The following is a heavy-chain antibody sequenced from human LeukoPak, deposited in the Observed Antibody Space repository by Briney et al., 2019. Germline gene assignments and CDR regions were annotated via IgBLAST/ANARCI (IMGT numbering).Heavy chain of an antibody. V-gene: IGHV4-38-2*02. D-gene: IGHD2-2*01. Sequence: SETLSLTCTVSGYSISSGYYWGWIRQPPGKGLEWIGSIYHSGSTYYNPSLKSRVTISVDTSKNQFSLQLSSVTAADTAVYYCARDPLEIYCSSTSCPGNWFDPWGQGTLVTVSS. CDR1: GYSISSGYY. J-gene: IGHJ5*02. CDR3: ARDPLEIYCSSTSCPGNWFDP. CDR2: IYHSGST.